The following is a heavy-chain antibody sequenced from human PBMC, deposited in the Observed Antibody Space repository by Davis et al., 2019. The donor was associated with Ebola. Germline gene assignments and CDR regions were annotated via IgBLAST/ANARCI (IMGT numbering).Heavy chain of an antibody. D-gene: IGHD1-26*01. Sequence: GESLKISCAASGFSFNSYAMNWVRLAPGQGLEWVSSISDNGDKTYYADSVKGRFTISRDNAKSSLYLQMNSLRAEDTAVYYCVRDWDGSGSFDYWGQGTLVTVSS. CDR3: VRDWDGSGSFDY. J-gene: IGHJ4*02. CDR1: GFSFNSYA. CDR2: ISDNGDKT. V-gene: IGHV3-21*01.